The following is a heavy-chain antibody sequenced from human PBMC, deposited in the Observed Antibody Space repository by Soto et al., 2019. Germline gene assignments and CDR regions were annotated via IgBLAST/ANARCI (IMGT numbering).Heavy chain of an antibody. J-gene: IGHJ4*02. CDR1: GGSISSGGYY. CDR3: AKSGYSYGPNPLLY. Sequence: QVQLQESGPGLVKPSQTLSLTCTVSGGSISSGGYYWSWIRQHPGKGLEWIGYIYYSGSTYYNPSIKGRVSTSVDTSTNQFSLKLSSVTAADTAVYYCAKSGYSYGPNPLLYWGQGTLVTVSS. D-gene: IGHD5-18*01. V-gene: IGHV4-31*03. CDR2: IYYSGST.